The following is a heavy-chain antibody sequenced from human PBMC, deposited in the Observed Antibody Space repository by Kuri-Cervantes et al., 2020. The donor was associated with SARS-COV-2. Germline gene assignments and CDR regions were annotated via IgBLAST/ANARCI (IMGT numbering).Heavy chain of an antibody. CDR3: AREGTSGSYLGY. CDR1: GFTFDDYG. CDR2: INWYGVRT. Sequence: GGSLRLSLTASGFTFDDYGMSWVRQAPGKGLECVSGINWYGVRTGYTDSVQGRFTISRDNANNSLYLQMISLRAEDTAFYHCAREGTSGSYLGYWGQGTLVTVSS. J-gene: IGHJ4*02. V-gene: IGHV3-20*02. D-gene: IGHD1-26*01.